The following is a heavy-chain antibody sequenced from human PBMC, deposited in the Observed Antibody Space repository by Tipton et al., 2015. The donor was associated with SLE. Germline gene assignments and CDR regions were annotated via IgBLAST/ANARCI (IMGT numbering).Heavy chain of an antibody. CDR3: ARQPVYYYYYMDV. J-gene: IGHJ6*03. CDR2: INHSGST. CDR1: GGSIRNYY. V-gene: IGHV4-34*01. Sequence: TLSLTCTVSGGSIRNYYWSWIRQPPGKGLEWIGEINHSGSTNYNPSLKSRVTISVDTSKNQFSLKLSSVTAADTAVYYCARQPVYYYYYMDVWGKGTTVTVSS.